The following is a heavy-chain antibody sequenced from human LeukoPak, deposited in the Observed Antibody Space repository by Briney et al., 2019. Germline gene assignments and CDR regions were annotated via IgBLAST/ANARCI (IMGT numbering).Heavy chain of an antibody. CDR1: GFTFSSYE. Sequence: PGGSLRLSCAASGFTFSSYEMNWVRQAPGKGLEWVSYISSSGSTIYYADSVKGRFTISRDNAKNSLYLQMNSLRAEDTAVYYCARDFDRYGSGSYYLHYFDYWGQGTLVTVSS. J-gene: IGHJ4*02. CDR2: ISSSGSTI. D-gene: IGHD3-10*01. V-gene: IGHV3-48*03. CDR3: ARDFDRYGSGSYYLHYFDY.